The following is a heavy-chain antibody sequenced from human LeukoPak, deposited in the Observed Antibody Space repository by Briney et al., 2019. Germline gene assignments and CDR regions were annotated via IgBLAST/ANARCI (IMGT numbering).Heavy chain of an antibody. CDR3: ARAGSYGFWFDY. J-gene: IGHJ4*02. D-gene: IGHD5-18*01. V-gene: IGHV4-59*01. CDR2: IYYSGST. CDR1: GGSISSYY. Sequence: NSSETLSLTCTVSGGSISSYYWSWIRQPPGKGPEWIGYIYYSGSTNYNPSLKSRVTISVDTSKNQFSLKLSSVTAADTAVYYCARAGSYGFWFDYWGQGTLVTVSS.